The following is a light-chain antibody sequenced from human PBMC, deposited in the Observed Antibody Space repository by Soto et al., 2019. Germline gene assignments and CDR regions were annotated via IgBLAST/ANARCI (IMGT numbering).Light chain of an antibody. V-gene: IGKV2-28*01. Sequence: DIVMTQSPLSLPVTPGEPASISCRSSQSLLHSNGYNFLDWYLQKPGQSPQLLIYLGSNRASGVPDRFSGSGSGTDFTLTISSVEAEDVGVYYCMQALQIPPTFGLGTRVEIK. CDR3: MQALQIPPT. CDR1: QSLLHSNGYNF. CDR2: LGS. J-gene: IGKJ1*01.